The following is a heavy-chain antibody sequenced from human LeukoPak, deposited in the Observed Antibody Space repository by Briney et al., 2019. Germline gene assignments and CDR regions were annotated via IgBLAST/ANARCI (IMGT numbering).Heavy chain of an antibody. Sequence: PGGSLRLSCAASGFTVSSNYMSWVRQAPGKGLEWVSVIYSGGSTYYADSVKGRFTISRDNSKNTLYLQMNSLRAEDTAVYYCARDHVVRGVNLDYFDYWGQGTLVTVSS. D-gene: IGHD3-10*01. CDR1: GFTVSSNY. CDR2: IYSGGST. CDR3: ARDHVVRGVNLDYFDY. J-gene: IGHJ4*02. V-gene: IGHV3-53*01.